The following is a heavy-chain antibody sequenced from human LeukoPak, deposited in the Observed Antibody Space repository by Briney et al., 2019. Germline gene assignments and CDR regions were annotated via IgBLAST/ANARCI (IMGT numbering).Heavy chain of an antibody. CDR3: ARDGISCYYYYGMDV. J-gene: IGHJ6*02. Sequence: ASVKVSCKASGYTFTSYGISWVRQAPGQGLEWMGWISAYNGNTNYAQKLQGRVTMTTDTSTSTAYMELRSLRADDTAVYYCARDGISCYYYYGMDVWGQGTTVTVSS. CDR1: GYTFTSYG. CDR2: ISAYNGNT. V-gene: IGHV1-18*01. D-gene: IGHD1-1*01.